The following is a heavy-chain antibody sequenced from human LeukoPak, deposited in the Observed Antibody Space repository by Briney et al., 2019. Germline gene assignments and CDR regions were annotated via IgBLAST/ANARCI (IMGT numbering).Heavy chain of an antibody. Sequence: SETLSLTCAVYGGPFSDYYWSWIRQPPGKGLEWIGEINHSGSTNYNPSLKSRVTISVDTSKNQFSLKLSSVTAADTAVYYCARHLRSWVTPGYFDYWGQGTLVTVSS. CDR1: GGPFSDYY. CDR3: ARHLRSWVTPGYFDY. CDR2: INHSGST. J-gene: IGHJ4*02. D-gene: IGHD2-21*02. V-gene: IGHV4-34*01.